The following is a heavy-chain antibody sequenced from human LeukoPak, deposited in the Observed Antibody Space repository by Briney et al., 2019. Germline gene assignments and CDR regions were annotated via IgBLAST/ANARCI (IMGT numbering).Heavy chain of an antibody. Sequence: GWSLRLSCAASGFTFSRYGIHWVRQAPGKGLEWVAVISYDGSDKYYADFVKGRFTISRDNSKSTLYLQMNSLRAEDTAVYYCAKDSSRSGFDWFDYWGQGTLVTVSS. CDR2: ISYDGSDK. D-gene: IGHD5-12*01. CDR1: GFTFSRYG. CDR3: AKDSSRSGFDWFDY. J-gene: IGHJ4*02. V-gene: IGHV3-30*18.